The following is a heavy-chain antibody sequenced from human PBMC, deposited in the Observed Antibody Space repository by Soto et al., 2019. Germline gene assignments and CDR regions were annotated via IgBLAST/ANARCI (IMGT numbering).Heavy chain of an antibody. CDR1: GFTFSSYG. V-gene: IGHV3-30*18. Sequence: QVQLVESGGGVVQPGRSLRLSCAASGFTFSSYGMHWVRQAPGKGLEWVAVISYDGSNKYYADSVKVRFTISRDNSKNTLYLQMNSLRAEDTAVYYCAKDIVIDVWGKGNTVNVSS. CDR2: ISYDGSNK. J-gene: IGHJ6*04. CDR3: AKDIVIDV. D-gene: IGHD3-16*02.